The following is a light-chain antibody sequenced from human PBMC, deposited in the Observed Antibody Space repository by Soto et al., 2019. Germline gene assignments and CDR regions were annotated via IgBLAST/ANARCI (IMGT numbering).Light chain of an antibody. J-gene: IGKJ4*01. Sequence: ELVSTQSPGTLSLSPGERATLSCRAGQIVNIDYLAWFQQKPGQAPRLLIYRASTRAGGIPCRFSGSGSGTEFTLTIGSLQSEDFATYYCQHYNNWPLAFGGGTKVDIK. CDR1: QIVNID. CDR3: QHYNNWPLA. CDR2: RAS. V-gene: IGKV3-15*01.